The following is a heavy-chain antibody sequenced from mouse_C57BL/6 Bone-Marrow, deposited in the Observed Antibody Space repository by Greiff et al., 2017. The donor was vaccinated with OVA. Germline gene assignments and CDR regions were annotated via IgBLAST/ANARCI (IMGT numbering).Heavy chain of an antibody. V-gene: IGHV1-63*01. CDR1: GYTFTNYW. J-gene: IGHJ1*03. Sequence: QVQLKQSGAELVRPGPSVKMSCKASGYTFTNYWIGWAKQRPGHGLEWIGDIYPGGGYTNYNEKFKGKATLTADKSSSTAYMQFSSLTSEDSAIYYCARGYSHWYFDVWGTGTTVTVSS. D-gene: IGHD2-12*01. CDR2: IYPGGGYT. CDR3: ARGYSHWYFDV.